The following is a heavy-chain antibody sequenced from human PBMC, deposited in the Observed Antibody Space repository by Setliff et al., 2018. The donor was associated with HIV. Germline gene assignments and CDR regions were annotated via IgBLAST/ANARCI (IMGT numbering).Heavy chain of an antibody. Sequence: GGSLRLSCAASGFTFSRYTMSWVRQAPGKGLEWVANIKQDSVDSYVDSVKGRFSISRDNAKNSLFLQLSSLRVEDTAVYYCARVWRTDGYNRMAFDIWGQGTMVTVSS. V-gene: IGHV3-7*03. CDR3: ARVWRTDGYNRMAFDI. CDR2: IKQDSVD. J-gene: IGHJ3*02. D-gene: IGHD5-12*01. CDR1: GFTFSRYT.